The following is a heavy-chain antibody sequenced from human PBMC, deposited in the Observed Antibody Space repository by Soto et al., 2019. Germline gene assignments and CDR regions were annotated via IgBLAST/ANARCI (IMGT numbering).Heavy chain of an antibody. CDR3: ARGNHRWLQLWYFDL. J-gene: IGHJ2*01. D-gene: IGHD5-12*01. Sequence: QVQLVQSGAEVKKPGSSVKVSCKASVGTFSNYPISWVRQAPGQGLEWMGGIIPIFGTVNYAQKFQGRVTISADESTSTAYMELSRLRSEDTAVYYCARGNHRWLQLWYFDLWGRGTLVTVSS. CDR2: IIPIFGTV. V-gene: IGHV1-69*12. CDR1: VGTFSNYP.